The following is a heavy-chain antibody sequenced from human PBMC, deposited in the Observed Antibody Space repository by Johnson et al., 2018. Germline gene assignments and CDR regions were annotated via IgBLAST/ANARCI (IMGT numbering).Heavy chain of an antibody. D-gene: IGHD3-10*01. J-gene: IGHJ1*01. CDR1: GFTFSSYW. V-gene: IGHV3-30*03. CDR2: MSYDGSVK. Sequence: QVQLQESGGGLVQXGGSLRLXCAASGFTFSSYWMPWVRQAPGKGLVWVAVMSYDGSVKYYADSVKGRFIISRDNYKNTLYLQMNSLKTENAAVYYCTTDGGRVGGFFQHWGQGTLVTVSS. CDR3: TTDGGRVGGFFQH.